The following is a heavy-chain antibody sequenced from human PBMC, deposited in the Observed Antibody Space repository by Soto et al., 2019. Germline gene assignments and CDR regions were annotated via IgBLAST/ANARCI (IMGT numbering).Heavy chain of an antibody. V-gene: IGHV3-23*01. J-gene: IGHJ4*02. CDR3: AKRSSRGYSYYRGGYSGYDDY. D-gene: IGHD5-12*01. CDR2: ISGSGGST. CDR1: GFTFSSYA. Sequence: GGSLRLSCAASGFTFSSYAMSWVRQAPGKGLEWVSAISGSGGSTYYADSVKGRLTISRDNSKNTLYLQMNSMRAEDTAVYYCAKRSSRGYSYYRGGYSGYDDYWGQGTLVTVSS.